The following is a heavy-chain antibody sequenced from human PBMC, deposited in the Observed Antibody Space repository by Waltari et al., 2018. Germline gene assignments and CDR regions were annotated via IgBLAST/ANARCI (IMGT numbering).Heavy chain of an antibody. CDR2: IYYSGST. CDR3: ARGPWGLGIYYFDY. D-gene: IGHD7-27*01. CDR1: GGSISSGGYY. J-gene: IGHJ4*02. V-gene: IGHV4-31*03. Sequence: QVQLQESGPGLVKPSQTLSLTCTVSGGSISSGGYYWRWIRQHPGKGLEWIGYIYYSGSTYYNPSLKSRVTISVDTSKNQFSLKLSSVTAADTAVYYCARGPWGLGIYYFDYWGQGTLVTVSS.